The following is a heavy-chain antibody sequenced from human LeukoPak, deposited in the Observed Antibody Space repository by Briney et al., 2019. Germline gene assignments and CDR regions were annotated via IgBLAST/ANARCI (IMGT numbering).Heavy chain of an antibody. V-gene: IGHV7-4-1*02. CDR3: ARGIAERLPLIDY. CDR2: INTNTGNP. D-gene: IGHD6-13*01. J-gene: IGHJ4*02. CDR1: GYTFTSYA. Sequence: GASVKVCCKASGYTFTSYAMNWVRQAPGQGLEWMGWINTNTGNPTYAQGFTGRFVFSLDTSVSTAYLQISSLKAGDTAVYYCARGIAERLPLIDYWGQGTLVTVSS.